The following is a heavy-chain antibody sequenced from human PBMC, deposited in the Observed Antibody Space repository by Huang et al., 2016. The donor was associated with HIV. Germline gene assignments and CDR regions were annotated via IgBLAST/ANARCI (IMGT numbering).Heavy chain of an antibody. J-gene: IGHJ4*02. V-gene: IGHV7-4-1*02. CDR1: GYTFTDYQ. CDR2: INPNTCNP. Sequence: QVQLVQSGSELKKPGASVKVSCKVSGYTFTDYQRSWGRQAPGQGLEWMGWINPNTCNPTYAQCCTGRFVFSLDTSVSTAYLQISSLKAEDTAVYCCARDSGYYRYFDYWGQGTLVTVSS. D-gene: IGHD3-22*01. CDR3: ARDSGYYRYFDY.